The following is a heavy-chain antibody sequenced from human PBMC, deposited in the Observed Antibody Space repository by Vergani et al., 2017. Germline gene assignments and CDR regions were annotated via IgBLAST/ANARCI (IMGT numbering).Heavy chain of an antibody. CDR3: ARGLTEGAIAAAGPESRFDP. CDR1: GYTFTSYY. CDR2: INPNRGGT. Sequence: VQLVESGAEVKKPGASVKVSCKASGYTFTSYYMHWVRQAPGQGLEWMGWINPNRGGTNYAQKFKGRVTMTRDTSISTAYMELSRLRSDDTAVYYCARGLTEGAIAAAGPESRFDPWGQGTLVTVSS. J-gene: IGHJ5*02. D-gene: IGHD6-13*01. V-gene: IGHV1-2*02.